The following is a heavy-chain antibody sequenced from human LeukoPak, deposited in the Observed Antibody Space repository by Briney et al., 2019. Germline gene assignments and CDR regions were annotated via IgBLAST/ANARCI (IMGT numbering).Heavy chain of an antibody. V-gene: IGHV4-34*01. CDR3: ARLGRAGTFGY. D-gene: IGHD6-13*01. CDR2: INHSGST. J-gene: IGHJ4*02. CDR1: GGSFSGYY. Sequence: SETLSLTCAVYGGSFSGYYWSWIRQPPGKGLEWIGEINHSGSTNYNPSLKSRVTMSVDTSKNQFSLKLSSVTAADTAVYYCARLGRAGTFGYWGQGTLVTVSS.